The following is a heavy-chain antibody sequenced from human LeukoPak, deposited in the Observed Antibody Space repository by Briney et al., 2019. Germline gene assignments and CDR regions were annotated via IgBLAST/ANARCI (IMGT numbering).Heavy chain of an antibody. Sequence: PGGSLRLSCAASGFTYSSYDMSWVRQAPGKGLEWVSGLSGSDLRTYYAESVKGRFTISRDNSKNTLYLQMNSLRAEDTAIYYCAKHHFYSHNAGMGVWGQGTTVTVSS. V-gene: IGHV3-23*01. CDR2: LSGSDLRT. CDR3: AKHHFYSHNAGMGV. J-gene: IGHJ6*02. D-gene: IGHD4-11*01. CDR1: GFTYSSYD.